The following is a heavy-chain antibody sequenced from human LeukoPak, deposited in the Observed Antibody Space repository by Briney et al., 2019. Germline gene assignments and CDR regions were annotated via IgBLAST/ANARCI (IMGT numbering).Heavy chain of an antibody. CDR1: GYTFTSYG. CDR3: ARGVDTAMVRYYCYGMDV. CDR2: ISAYNGNT. Sequence: ASVKVSCKASGYTFTSYGISWVRQAPGQGLEWMGWISAYNGNTNYAQKLQGRVTMTTDTSTSTAYMELRSLRSDDTAVYYCARGVDTAMVRYYCYGMDVWGQGTTVTVSS. D-gene: IGHD5-18*01. V-gene: IGHV1-18*01. J-gene: IGHJ6*02.